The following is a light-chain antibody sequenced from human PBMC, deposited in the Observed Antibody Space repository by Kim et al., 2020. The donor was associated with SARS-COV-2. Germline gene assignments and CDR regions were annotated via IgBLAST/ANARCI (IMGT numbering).Light chain of an antibody. CDR3: QQLEYYPIT. CDR2: AAS. Sequence: ASVGDRVTMTCRASEGIGSDLAWYQQKPGKAPKLLIFAASTLQSGVPSRFSGSGSATDFTLTIASLQPEDCATYYCQQLEYYPITFGQGTRLEIK. J-gene: IGKJ5*01. CDR1: EGIGSD. V-gene: IGKV1-9*01.